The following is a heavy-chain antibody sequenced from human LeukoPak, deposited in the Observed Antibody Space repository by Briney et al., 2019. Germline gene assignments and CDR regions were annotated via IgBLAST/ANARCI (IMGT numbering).Heavy chain of an antibody. CDR3: ARTGPAQYYDILTGLWFDP. Sequence: PSETLSLTCAVYGGSFSGYYWSWIRQPPGKGLEWIGYIYYSGSTNYNPSLKSRVTISVDTSKNQFSLKLSSVTAADTAVYYCARTGPAQYYDILTGLWFDPWGQGTLVTVSS. V-gene: IGHV4-59*01. J-gene: IGHJ5*02. CDR2: IYYSGST. CDR1: GGSFSGYY. D-gene: IGHD3-9*01.